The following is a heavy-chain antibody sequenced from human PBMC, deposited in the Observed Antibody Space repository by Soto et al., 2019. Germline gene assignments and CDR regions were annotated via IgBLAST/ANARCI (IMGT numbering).Heavy chain of an antibody. CDR3: ASQQSRATNTPYYFDY. J-gene: IGHJ4*02. CDR1: GHSISSSNYY. V-gene: IGHV4-39*01. D-gene: IGHD6-19*01. Sequence: SETLSLTCTVSGHSISSSNYYWGWIRQPPGKGLEWIGSIFYSGFTYDNPSLKSRVTMSVDRSKNQFSLRLSSVTAADTGVYYCASQQSRATNTPYYFDYWGQGTQVTVSS. CDR2: IFYSGFT.